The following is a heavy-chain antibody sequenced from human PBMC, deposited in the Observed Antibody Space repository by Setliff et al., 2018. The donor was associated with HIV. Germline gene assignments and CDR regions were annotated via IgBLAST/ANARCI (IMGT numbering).Heavy chain of an antibody. J-gene: IGHJ4*02. CDR1: GFTFSSYW. CDR3: VRGSGYYYFDN. D-gene: IGHD3-22*01. CDR2: INTDGSVT. V-gene: IGHV3-74*01. Sequence: GGSLRLSCTPSGFTFSSYWLHWVRQAPGKGLEWLSRINTDGSVTNSADSVKGRFIISRDNAKNMLYLQMNSLSADDTAVYYCVRGSGYYYFDNWGQGALVTVSS.